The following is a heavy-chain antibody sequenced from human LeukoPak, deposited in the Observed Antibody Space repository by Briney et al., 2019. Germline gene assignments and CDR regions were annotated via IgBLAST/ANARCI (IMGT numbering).Heavy chain of an antibody. D-gene: IGHD1/OR15-1a*01. Sequence: GGSLSLSCAASGFTVSSNYMSWVRQAPGKGLEWVSVIYSGGSTYYADSVKGRFTISRDNSKNTLYLQMNSLRAEDTAVYYCARGEHSPSYFDYWGQGTLVTVSS. V-gene: IGHV3-66*01. J-gene: IGHJ4*02. CDR3: ARGEHSPSYFDY. CDR1: GFTVSSNY. CDR2: IYSGGST.